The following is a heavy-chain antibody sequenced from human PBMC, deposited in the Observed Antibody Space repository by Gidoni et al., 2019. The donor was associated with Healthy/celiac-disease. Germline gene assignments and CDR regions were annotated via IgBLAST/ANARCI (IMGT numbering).Heavy chain of an antibody. CDR3: AGNRAGMDV. Sequence: PGKGLEWVSYISSSGSTIYYADSVKGRFTISRDNAKNSLYLQMNSLRAEDTAVYYCAGNRAGMDVWGQGTTVTVSS. J-gene: IGHJ6*02. CDR2: ISSSGSTI. V-gene: IGHV3-48*03.